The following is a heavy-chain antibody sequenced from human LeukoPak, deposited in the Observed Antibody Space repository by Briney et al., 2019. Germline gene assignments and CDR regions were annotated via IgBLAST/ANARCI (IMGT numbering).Heavy chain of an antibody. Sequence: SVTVSCKASGGTFSSYAISWVRQAPGQGLEWMGGIIPIFGTANYAQKFQGRVTITADESTSTAYMELSSLRSEDTAVYYCASRQQSYGYFPADYWGQGTLVTVSS. CDR2: IIPIFGTA. J-gene: IGHJ4*02. CDR3: ASRQQSYGYFPADY. CDR1: GGTFSSYA. V-gene: IGHV1-69*01. D-gene: IGHD5-18*01.